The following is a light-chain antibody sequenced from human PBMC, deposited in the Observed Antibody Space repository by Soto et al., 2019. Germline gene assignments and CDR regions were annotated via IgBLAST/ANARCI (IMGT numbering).Light chain of an antibody. J-gene: IGLJ3*02. CDR1: SSDVGSYNL. V-gene: IGLV2-14*02. CDR3: CSYAGSHTPWV. CDR2: EGS. Sequence: QSALTQPASVSGSPGQSITISCTGTSSDVGSYNLVSWYQQHPGKAPKLMIYEGSKRPSGVPDRFSGSKSGNTASLTISGLQAEDEADYHCCSYAGSHTPWVFGGGTKLTVL.